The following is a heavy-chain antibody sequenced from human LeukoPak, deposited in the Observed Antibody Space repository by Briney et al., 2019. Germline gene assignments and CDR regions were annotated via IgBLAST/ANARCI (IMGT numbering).Heavy chain of an antibody. CDR2: IYGSGNT. D-gene: IGHD3-22*01. J-gene: IGHJ4*02. CDR1: GDSILSNY. Sequence: PSETLSLTCSVSGDSILSNYWSWIRQPAGKGLEWIGHIYGSGNTNYNPSLKSRVTMSVDNSKNQLSLKLSSVTAADTAVYYCARRSGSGYYYYWGQGTLVTVSS. V-gene: IGHV4-4*07. CDR3: ARRSGSGYYYY.